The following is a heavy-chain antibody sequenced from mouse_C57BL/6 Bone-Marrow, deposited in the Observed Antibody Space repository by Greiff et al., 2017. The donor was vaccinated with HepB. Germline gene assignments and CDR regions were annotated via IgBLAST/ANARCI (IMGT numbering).Heavy chain of an antibody. CDR3: AAITTVAMDY. J-gene: IGHJ4*01. CDR2: INPYNGGT. CDR1: GYTFTDYY. Sequence: EVQLQQSGPVLVKPGASVKMSCKASGYTFTDYYMNWVKQSHGKSLEWIGVINPYNGGTSYNQKFKGKATLTVDKSFSTAYMELNSLTSEDSAVYYCAAITTVAMDYWGQGTSVTVSS. D-gene: IGHD1-1*01. V-gene: IGHV1-19*01.